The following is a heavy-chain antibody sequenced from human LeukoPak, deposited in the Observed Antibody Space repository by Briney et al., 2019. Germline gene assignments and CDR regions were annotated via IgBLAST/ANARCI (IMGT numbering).Heavy chain of an antibody. CDR1: GGSVSSYY. D-gene: IGHD3-10*01. J-gene: IGHJ6*03. CDR3: ARGLWGSGSYYMDV. CDR2: IYYSGST. Sequence: SETLSLTCTVSGGSVSSYYWSWIRQPPGKGLEWIGFIYYSGSTNYNPSLKSRVTISVDTSKNQFSLKLSSVTAADTAVYYCARGLWGSGSYYMDVWGKGTTVTVSS. V-gene: IGHV4-59*08.